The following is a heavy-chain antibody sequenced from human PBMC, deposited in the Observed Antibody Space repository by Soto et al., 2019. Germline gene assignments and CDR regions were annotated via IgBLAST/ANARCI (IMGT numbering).Heavy chain of an antibody. V-gene: IGHV4-34*01. CDR3: ARDRDDYVWGSYRTIQRSRYYYGMDV. CDR2: INHSGST. J-gene: IGHJ6*02. Sequence: SETLSLTCAVYGGSFSGYYWSWIRQPPGKGLEWIGEINHSGSTNYNPSLKSRVTISVDTSKNQFSLKLSSVTAADTAVYYCARDRDDYVWGSYRTIQRSRYYYGMDVWGQGTTVTVSS. D-gene: IGHD3-16*02. CDR1: GGSFSGYY.